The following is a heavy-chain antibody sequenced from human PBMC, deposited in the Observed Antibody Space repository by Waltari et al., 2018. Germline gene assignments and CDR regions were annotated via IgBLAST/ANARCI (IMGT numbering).Heavy chain of an antibody. CDR3: ARSNEFSSGPAKY. CDR1: GLPFSTYG. J-gene: IGHJ4*02. Sequence: QVPLVESGGDVVQPGKSLSLSCAASGLPFSTYGMIWVRQAPGKGLEWVAVIWYDGSNKYYGESVKGRFTISRDNSKNTLYLQMNSLRVEDTAVYYCARSNEFSSGPAKYWGQGTLVTVSS. D-gene: IGHD3-22*01. CDR2: IWYDGSNK. V-gene: IGHV3-33*01.